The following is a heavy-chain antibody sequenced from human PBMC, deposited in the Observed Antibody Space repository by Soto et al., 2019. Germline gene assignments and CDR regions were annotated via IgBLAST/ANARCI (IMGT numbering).Heavy chain of an antibody. V-gene: IGHV3-48*02. CDR3: ARLAYCGGDCYSDAFDI. CDR2: ISSSSSTI. Sequence: GGSLRLSCAASGFTFSSYSMNWVRQAPGKGLEWVSYISSSSSTIYYADSVKGRFTISRDNAKNSLYLQMNSLRDEDTAVYYCARLAYCGGDCYSDAFDIWGQGTMVTVSS. J-gene: IGHJ3*02. D-gene: IGHD2-21*02. CDR1: GFTFSSYS.